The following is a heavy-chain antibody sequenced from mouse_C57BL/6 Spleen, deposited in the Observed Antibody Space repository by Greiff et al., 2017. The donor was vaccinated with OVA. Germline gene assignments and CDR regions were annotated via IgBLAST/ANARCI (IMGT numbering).Heavy chain of an antibody. D-gene: IGHD1-1*01. CDR1: GYTFTSYW. CDR2: LYPGSGST. Sequence: QVQLKQPGAELVKPGASVKMSCKASGYTFTSYWITWVKPRPGQGLEWIGDLYPGSGSTKYNEKFKSTATLTVDTSSSTAYMQLSSLTSEDSSVYYCARGGTTVVARYYCDYWGQGTTLTVSS. CDR3: ARGGTTVVARYYCDY. V-gene: IGHV1-55*01. J-gene: IGHJ2*01.